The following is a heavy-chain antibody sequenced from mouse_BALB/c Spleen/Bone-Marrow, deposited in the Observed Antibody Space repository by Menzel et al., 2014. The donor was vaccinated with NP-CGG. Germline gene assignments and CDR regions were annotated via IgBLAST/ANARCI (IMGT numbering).Heavy chain of an antibody. CDR2: INTGGTYI. CDR3: ARPRMITTYFDV. Sequence: EVMLVESGGGLVKPGGSLKLSCAASGFTFSTYAMSWVRQTPEKRLEWVATINTGGTYIYYADSVKGRFTISRDNAKNTLYLQMSSLRSEDTAMFYCARPRMITTYFDVWGVGTTVTVSS. V-gene: IGHV5-9-1*01. CDR1: GFTFSTYA. D-gene: IGHD2-4*01. J-gene: IGHJ1*01.